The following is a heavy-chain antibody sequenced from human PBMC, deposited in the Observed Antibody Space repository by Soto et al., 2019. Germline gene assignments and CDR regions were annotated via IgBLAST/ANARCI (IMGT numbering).Heavy chain of an antibody. D-gene: IGHD6-19*01. CDR3: AIQHPLDSSAWYN. CDR2: IYPGDSDT. J-gene: IGHJ4*02. CDR1: GYSFTNYW. V-gene: IGHV5-51*01. Sequence: GESLKISCKASGYSFTNYWIGWVRQMPGKGLEWMGTIYPGDSDTRYSPSFQGQVTFSVDKSINTAYLHWTSLKASDTAIYYCAIQHPLDSSAWYNWGQGTLVTVSS.